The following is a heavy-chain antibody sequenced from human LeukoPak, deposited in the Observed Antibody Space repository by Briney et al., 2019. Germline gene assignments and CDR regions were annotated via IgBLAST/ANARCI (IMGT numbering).Heavy chain of an antibody. CDR3: ARARWLRYYFDY. CDR1: GYTFTSYA. D-gene: IGHD5-12*01. Sequence: ASVKVSCKASGYTFTSYAMHWVRQAPGQRLEWMGWINAGNGNTKYSQKFQGRVTMTTDTSTSTAYMELRSLRSDDTAVYYCARARWLRYYFDYWGQGTLVTVSS. V-gene: IGHV1-3*01. CDR2: INAGNGNT. J-gene: IGHJ4*02.